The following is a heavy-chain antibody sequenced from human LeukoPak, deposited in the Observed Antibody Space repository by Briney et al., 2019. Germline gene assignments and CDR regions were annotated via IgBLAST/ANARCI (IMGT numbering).Heavy chain of an antibody. D-gene: IGHD6-13*01. CDR1: GGSISSGDYY. J-gene: IGHJ4*02. Sequence: SDTLSLTCTVSGGSISSGDYYWRWLRQHPGKGLEWFGYTYYSGNTYYNPSLKSRVTISVDTSKNQFSLKLSSVTDADTAVYYCATRGYGSTWHSQNWGQGTLVTVSS. CDR3: ATRGYGSTWHSQN. CDR2: TYYSGNT. V-gene: IGHV4-31*03.